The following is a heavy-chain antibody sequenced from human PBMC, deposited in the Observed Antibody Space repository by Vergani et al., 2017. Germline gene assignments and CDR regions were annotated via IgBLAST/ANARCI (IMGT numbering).Heavy chain of an antibody. CDR1: GFTLSSKR. CDR2: ISSSTSYI. CDR3: APIGSGGEIYY. Sequence: VKRLESGGGLVKPGGSLNPPCRASGFTLSSKRMNWVRRAPGKGLEWVSSISSSTSYIYYANSVKGGLTISRHNAKKSLYLQMNILRAEDTSVYYCAPIGSGGEIYYWGQGTLVTVSS. V-gene: IGHV3-21*01. D-gene: IGHD6-19*01. J-gene: IGHJ4*02.